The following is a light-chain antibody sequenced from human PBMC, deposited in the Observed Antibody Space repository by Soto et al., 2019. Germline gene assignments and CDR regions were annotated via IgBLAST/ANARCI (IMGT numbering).Light chain of an antibody. V-gene: IGKV1-5*03. CDR2: KAS. Sequence: DIQMTQSPSTLSASVGDRVTITCRASQSINNWLAWYQQKPGKAPKLFIFKASTLESGVPSRSSGSGSGTEFTLSISSLQPDDFATYFCQQYESFPRTFGQGTKVEIK. J-gene: IGKJ1*01. CDR3: QQYESFPRT. CDR1: QSINNW.